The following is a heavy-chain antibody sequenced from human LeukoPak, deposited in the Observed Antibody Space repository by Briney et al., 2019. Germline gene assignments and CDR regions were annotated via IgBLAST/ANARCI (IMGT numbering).Heavy chain of an antibody. CDR3: ARDWGSSGYYYYYYYMDV. V-gene: IGHV3-7*01. CDR1: GFTFSSYW. J-gene: IGHJ6*03. D-gene: IGHD3-22*01. Sequence: GGSLRLSCAASGFTFSSYWMSWVRQAPGKGLEWVANIKQDGSEKYYVDSVKGRFTISRDNAKNSLYLQMNSLRAEDTAVYYCARDWGSSGYYYYYYYMDVWGKGTTVTVS. CDR2: IKQDGSEK.